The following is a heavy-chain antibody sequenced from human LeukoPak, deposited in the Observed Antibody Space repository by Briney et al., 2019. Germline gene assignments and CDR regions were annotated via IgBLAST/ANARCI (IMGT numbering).Heavy chain of an antibody. D-gene: IGHD2-2*01. CDR2: ISYDGSNK. J-gene: IGHJ5*02. CDR3: ARNGIYQLHWVWFDP. CDR1: GFTFSSYA. Sequence: GGSLRLSCAASGFTFSSYAMPWVRQAPGKGLEWVAVISYDGSNKYYADSVKGRFTISRDNSKNTLYLQMNSLRAEDTAVYYCARNGIYQLHWVWFDPWGQGTLVTVSS. V-gene: IGHV3-30-3*01.